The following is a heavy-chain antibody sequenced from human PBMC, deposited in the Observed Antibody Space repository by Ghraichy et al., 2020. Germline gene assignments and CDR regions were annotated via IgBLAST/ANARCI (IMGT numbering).Heavy chain of an antibody. Sequence: ASVKVSCKASGYTFTSYGISWVRQAPGQGLEWMGWISAYNGNTNYAQKLQGRVTMTTDTSTSTAYMELRSLRSDDTAVYYCARDTRGGRYYGSGSYHFDYWGQGTLVTVSS. CDR1: GYTFTSYG. CDR3: ARDTRGGRYYGSGSYHFDY. CDR2: ISAYNGNT. J-gene: IGHJ4*02. V-gene: IGHV1-18*04. D-gene: IGHD3-10*01.